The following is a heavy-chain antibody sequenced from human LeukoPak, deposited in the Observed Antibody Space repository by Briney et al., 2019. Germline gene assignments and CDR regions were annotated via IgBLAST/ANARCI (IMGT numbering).Heavy chain of an antibody. D-gene: IGHD3-22*01. CDR1: GFTFSDYY. CDR3: ARSDSSGPLNFDY. V-gene: IGHV3-11*01. CDR2: ISSSGSTI. J-gene: IGHJ4*02. Sequence: GGSLRLSCAASGFTFSDYYMSWIRQAPGKGLEWVSYISSSGSTIYYADSVKGRFTTSRDNAKNSLYLQMNSLRAEDTAVYYCARSDSSGPLNFDYWGQGTLVTVSS.